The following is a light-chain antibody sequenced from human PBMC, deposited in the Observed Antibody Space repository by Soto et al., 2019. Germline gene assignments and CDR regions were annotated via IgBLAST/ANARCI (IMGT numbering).Light chain of an antibody. Sequence: EIVLTQSPGTLSLSPGERATLSCRASQSVSSSYLAWYQQKPGRAPRLLIYGASIRATGIPDRFSGSGSGTDFTLSISRLEPEDFAVYYCQQYGSSPQTFGQGTQVEIK. CDR1: QSVSSSY. J-gene: IGKJ1*01. V-gene: IGKV3-20*01. CDR2: GAS. CDR3: QQYGSSPQT.